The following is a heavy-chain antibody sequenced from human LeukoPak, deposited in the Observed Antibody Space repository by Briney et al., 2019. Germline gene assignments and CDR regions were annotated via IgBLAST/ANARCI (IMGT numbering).Heavy chain of an antibody. V-gene: IGHV1-18*01. D-gene: IGHD6-13*01. CDR3: ARDLTIVAAGTYGY. CDR2: ISTYNGNT. J-gene: IGHJ4*02. Sequence: ASVKVSCKTSGYTFTSYGVSWVRLAPGQGLEWMGWISTYNGNTNYAQNFQGRVTMTTDTSTSTAYMELRSLRSDDTAVYYCARDLTIVAAGTYGYWGQGTLVTVSS. CDR1: GYTFTSYG.